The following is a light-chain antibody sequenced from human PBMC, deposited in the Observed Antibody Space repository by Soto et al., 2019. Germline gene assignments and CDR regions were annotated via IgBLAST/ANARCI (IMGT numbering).Light chain of an antibody. J-gene: IGKJ1*01. V-gene: IGKV1-33*01. CDR2: DAS. Sequence: DIQITQPPSCPPASVGDRVTITGQASQDISNYINWYQQKPGKAPKVRIYDASSLESGVPSRFSGSGSATEFILTISSLQPADCATYHCQHYGGVWTFGQGTKVDI. CDR3: QHYGGVWT. CDR1: QDISNY.